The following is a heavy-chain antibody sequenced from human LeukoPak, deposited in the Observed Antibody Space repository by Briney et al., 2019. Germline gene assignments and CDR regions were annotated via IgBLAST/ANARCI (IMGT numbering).Heavy chain of an antibody. D-gene: IGHD3-3*01. CDR1: GFTFSRDG. CDR2: ISNDGSRK. Sequence: GGSLRLSCEPSGFTFSRDGMHWGRQAQGKGVDWVAIISNDGSRKYYAHSVEGRFTISRDNSENTLYLQMDSLRAEDTAVYYCARDRAWNYFDYWGQGTLVTVSS. V-gene: IGHV3-30*03. J-gene: IGHJ4*02. CDR3: ARDRAWNYFDY.